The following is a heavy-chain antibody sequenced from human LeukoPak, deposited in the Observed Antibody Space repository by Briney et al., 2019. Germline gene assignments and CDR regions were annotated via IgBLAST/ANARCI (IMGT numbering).Heavy chain of an antibody. Sequence: SETLSLTCTVSGDSIGSGDYYWRWIRQPPGKGLEWIGCISHTGSTYYNPSPRSPVTISVDMSQNQFSLKLSSVTAADTAVYYCARVNYYQTSGYYYVIDFWGQGTLVTVSS. D-gene: IGHD3-22*01. CDR2: ISHTGST. CDR3: ARVNYYQTSGYYYVIDF. J-gene: IGHJ4*02. CDR1: GDSIGSGDYY. V-gene: IGHV4-30-4*01.